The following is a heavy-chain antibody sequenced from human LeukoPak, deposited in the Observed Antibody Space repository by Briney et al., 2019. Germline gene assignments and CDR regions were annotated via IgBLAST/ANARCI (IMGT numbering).Heavy chain of an antibody. CDR2: ISGSGSIK. CDR3: AKDSSGSYHRSFDY. J-gene: IGHJ4*02. CDR1: GFTFSSYA. D-gene: IGHD1-26*01. Sequence: GGSLRLSCAASGFTFSSYAMSWVRQAPGKGLEWVSGISGSGSIKYYADSMKGRFAISRDNSKNTLYLQMNSLRAEDTAVYYCAKDSSGSYHRSFDYWGQGTLVTVSS. V-gene: IGHV3-23*01.